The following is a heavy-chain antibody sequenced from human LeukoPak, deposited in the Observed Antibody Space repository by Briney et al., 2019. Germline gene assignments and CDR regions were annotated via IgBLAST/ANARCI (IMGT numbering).Heavy chain of an antibody. V-gene: IGHV1-8*01. CDR1: GYTFTSYD. J-gene: IGHJ6*02. CDR3: ARGVPRGYCSGGSCYSYYYYYGMDV. CDR2: MNPNSGNT. Sequence: GASVKVSCKASGYTFTSYDINWVRQATAQGVEWMGWMNPNSGNTGYAQKFQGRVTMTRNTSISTAYMELSSLRSEDTAVYYCARGVPRGYCSGGSCYSYYYYYGMDVWGQGTTVTVSS. D-gene: IGHD2-15*01.